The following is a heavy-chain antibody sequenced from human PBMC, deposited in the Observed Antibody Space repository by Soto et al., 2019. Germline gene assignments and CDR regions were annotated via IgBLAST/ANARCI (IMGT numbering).Heavy chain of an antibody. CDR3: AKGRAITVFGVITPFDS. V-gene: IGHV3-23*01. Sequence: EVQLLESGGDFKQPGGSLRLSCEGSGFNFSNYALNWVRQAPGKRLEWVSVISGNSGTTYYAASVKGRFTISRDNSKKTRYRQMNSLRAADTAVYYCAKGRAITVFGVITPFDSWGQGTLVTVSS. CDR2: ISGNSGTT. J-gene: IGHJ4*02. CDR1: GFNFSNYA. D-gene: IGHD3-3*01.